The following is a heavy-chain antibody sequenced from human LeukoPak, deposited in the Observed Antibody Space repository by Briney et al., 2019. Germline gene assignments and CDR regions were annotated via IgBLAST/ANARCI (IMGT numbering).Heavy chain of an antibody. CDR3: ARDGGLYCSGGSCYSSYYYYYMDV. J-gene: IGHJ6*03. CDR1: GYTFTSYG. D-gene: IGHD2-15*01. V-gene: IGHV1-18*01. CDR2: ISAYYGYR. Sequence: SVKVSCKASGYTFTSYGISWVRQAPGQGLEWMGWISAYYGYRNYAQKLQGRVTMTTDTSTSTAYMELRSLRSDDTAVYYCARDGGLYCSGGSCYSSYYYYYMDVWGKGTTVTVSS.